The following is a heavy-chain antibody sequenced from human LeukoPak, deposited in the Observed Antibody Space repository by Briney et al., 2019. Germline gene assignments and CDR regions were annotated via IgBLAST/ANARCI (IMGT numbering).Heavy chain of an antibody. V-gene: IGHV3-21*01. D-gene: IGHD2-15*01. CDR1: GFTLRSYT. J-gene: IGHJ3*02. CDR2: IGISSNKI. CDR3: ARGALGLSGRIVDAFDI. Sequence: GGSLRLSCAASGFTLRSYTMNWVRQAPGKGLEWVSSIGISSNKIYYADSVKGRFIISRDNAKNSVYLQMNSLRAEDTAVYYCARGALGLSGRIVDAFDIWGQGTRVTVSS.